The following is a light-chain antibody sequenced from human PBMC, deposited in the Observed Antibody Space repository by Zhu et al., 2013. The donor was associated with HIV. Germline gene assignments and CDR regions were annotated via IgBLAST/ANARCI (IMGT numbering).Light chain of an antibody. Sequence: SSELTQDPAVSVALGQTVRITCQGDSLRNYYASWYQQKPGQAPVRVIYGKDNRPSGIPDRFSGSSSGNTASLTITGAQAEDEADYYCNSWDNSGNHVVFGGGTEADRP. CDR3: NSWDNSGNHVV. CDR2: GKD. J-gene: IGLJ2*01. V-gene: IGLV3-19*02. CDR1: SLRNYY.